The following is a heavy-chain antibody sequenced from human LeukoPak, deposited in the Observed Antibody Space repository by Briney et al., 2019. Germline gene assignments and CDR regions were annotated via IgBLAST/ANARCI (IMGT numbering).Heavy chain of an antibody. Sequence: PGGSLRLSCAASGFTFSSYAMSWVRQAPGKGLEWVSAISVSGNTYHADSVKGRFTISRDSSKNTPYLQMNRLRAEDAAVYYCAKAPVTTCSGAYCYPFDYWGQGTLVTVSS. V-gene: IGHV3-23*01. D-gene: IGHD2-21*01. CDR1: GFTFSSYA. CDR2: ISVSGNT. CDR3: AKAPVTTCSGAYCYPFDY. J-gene: IGHJ4*02.